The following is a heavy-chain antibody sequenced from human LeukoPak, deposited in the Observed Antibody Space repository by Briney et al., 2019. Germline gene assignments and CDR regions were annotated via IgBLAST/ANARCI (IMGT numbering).Heavy chain of an antibody. D-gene: IGHD3-22*01. CDR2: INSDGSST. V-gene: IGHV3-74*01. CDR1: GFTLNSYW. Sequence: GGSLRLSCAAFGFTLNSYWMHWVRQAPGKGLVWVSRINSDGSSTSYADSVKGRFTISRDNAKNTLYLQMNSLRAEDTAVYYCVIVFTMIVVDALDIWGQGTMVTVSS. CDR3: VIVFTMIVVDALDI. J-gene: IGHJ3*02.